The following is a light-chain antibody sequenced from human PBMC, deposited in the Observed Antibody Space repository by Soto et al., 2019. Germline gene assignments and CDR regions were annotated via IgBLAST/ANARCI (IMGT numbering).Light chain of an antibody. CDR1: SSVVGGYNY. CDR2: DVS. J-gene: IGLJ1*01. V-gene: IGLV2-14*03. CDR3: SSYTSSSTYV. Sequence: HSVLTHPSSVSGSPGPSIAISCTGISSVVGGYNYVSWYQQHPGKTPKLMICDVSNRPSGVSNRFSGSKSGNTASLTISGLQAEDEAEYYCSSYTSSSTYVFGTGTKVTVL.